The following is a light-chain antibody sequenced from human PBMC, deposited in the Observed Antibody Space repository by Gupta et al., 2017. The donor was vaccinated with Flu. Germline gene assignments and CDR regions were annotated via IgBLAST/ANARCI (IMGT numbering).Light chain of an antibody. Sequence: IQMTQSPSSLSASVGDRVTITCRASQSISSYLNWYQQKPGKAPKLLIYAASSLKSGVPSRFSGSGSGTDFTLTISRRQPEDFATYYCQHRYSTPITFGQGTRLEIK. CDR3: QHRYSTPIT. CDR2: AAS. V-gene: IGKV1-39*01. J-gene: IGKJ5*01. CDR1: QSISSY.